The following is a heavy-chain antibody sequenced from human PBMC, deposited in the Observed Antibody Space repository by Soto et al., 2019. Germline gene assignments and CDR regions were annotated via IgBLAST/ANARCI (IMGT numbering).Heavy chain of an antibody. V-gene: IGHV3-72*01. J-gene: IGHJ4*02. Sequence: EVQLVESGGGLVQPGGSLRVSCAASGFTFSDHYMEWVRQAPGKGLEWVGRIRNRIYSFTTEYAASVKDRFTISRDNSRNSLSLQMNSLKTEDTAVYYCATSASSPNNRWSGLDFWGQGTLVSVSS. CDR3: ATSASSPNNRWSGLDF. CDR1: GFTFSDHY. CDR2: IRNRIYSFTT. D-gene: IGHD2-15*01.